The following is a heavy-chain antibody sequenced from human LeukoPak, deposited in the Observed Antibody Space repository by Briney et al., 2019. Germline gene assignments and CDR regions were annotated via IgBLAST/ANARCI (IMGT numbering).Heavy chain of an antibody. CDR3: ARSYGSGSFYYFDY. CDR1: GGSISSYY. CDR2: IYYSGST. D-gene: IGHD3-10*01. J-gene: IGHJ4*02. Sequence: PSETLSLTCTVSGGSISSYYCSWIRQPPGKGLEWIGYIYYSGSTNYNPSLKSRVSISVDTSKNQFSLKLSSVTAADTAVYYCARSYGSGSFYYFDYWSQGTLVTVSS. V-gene: IGHV4-59*01.